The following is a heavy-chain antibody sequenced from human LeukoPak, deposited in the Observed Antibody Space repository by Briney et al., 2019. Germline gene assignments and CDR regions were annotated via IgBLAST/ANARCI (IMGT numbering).Heavy chain of an antibody. D-gene: IGHD6-19*01. CDR2: IYSGGST. Sequence: GGSLRLSCAASGFTVSSNYMSWVRQAPGKGLEWVSVIYSGGSTYYADSVKGRFTISRDNSKNTLYLQMNSLRAEDTAVYYCARFPVAVAVDLEDYFDYWGQGTLVTVSS. CDR1: GFTVSSNY. J-gene: IGHJ4*02. V-gene: IGHV3-53*01. CDR3: ARFPVAVAVDLEDYFDY.